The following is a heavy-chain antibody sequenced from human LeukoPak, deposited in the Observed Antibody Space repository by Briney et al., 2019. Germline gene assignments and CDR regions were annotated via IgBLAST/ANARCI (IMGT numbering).Heavy chain of an antibody. CDR1: GGSFSGYY. J-gene: IGHJ4*02. V-gene: IGHV4-34*01. Sequence: SETLSLTCAVYGGSFSGYYWSWIRQPPGKGLEWIGDITHSGSTNYNPSLKSRVTISVDTSKNQFSLKLSSVTAADTAVYYCARSLYYYDSSGYYVLFLNWGQGTLVTVSS. D-gene: IGHD3-22*01. CDR2: ITHSGST. CDR3: ARSLYYYDSSGYYVLFLN.